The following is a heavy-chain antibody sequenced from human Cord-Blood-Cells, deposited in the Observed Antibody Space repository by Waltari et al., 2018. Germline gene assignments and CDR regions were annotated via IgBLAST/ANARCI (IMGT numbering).Heavy chain of an antibody. CDR1: GFTFSSYA. V-gene: IGHV3-30*04. CDR2: ISYDGSNK. Sequence: QVQLVESGGGVVQPGRSLRLSCAASGFTFSSYAMHWVRQAPGKGLEWVAVISYDGSNKYYADSVKGRFTISRDNSKNTLYLQMNSLRAEDTAVYYCARDRVLAADYWGHGTLVTVSS. CDR3: ARDRVLAADY. J-gene: IGHJ4*01. D-gene: IGHD3-10*01.